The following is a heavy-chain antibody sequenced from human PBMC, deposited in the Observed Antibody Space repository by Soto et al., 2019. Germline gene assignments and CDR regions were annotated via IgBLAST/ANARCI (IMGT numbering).Heavy chain of an antibody. CDR1: GGTFTTYA. CDR2: IIPMYNKP. CDR3: ARGYSGGYYYAMDV. D-gene: IGHD1-26*01. Sequence: QVQLVQPGAEVKKPGSSVRVSCQASGGTFTTYAFNWVRHAPGQELEWMGGIIPMYNKPNYASNFLGRVTISADPSTSTAYMELTTLTSDDTAVYFCARGYSGGYYYAMDVWGQGTTVTVSS. J-gene: IGHJ6*02. V-gene: IGHV1-69*01.